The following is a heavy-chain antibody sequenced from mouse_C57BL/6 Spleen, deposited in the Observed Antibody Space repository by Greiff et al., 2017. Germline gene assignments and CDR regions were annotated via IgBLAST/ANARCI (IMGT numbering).Heavy chain of an antibody. CDR1: GFNIKDDY. Sequence: EVQLQQSGAELVRPGASVKLSCTASGFNIKDDYMHWVKQRPEQGLEWIGWIDPENGDTEYASKFQGKATITADTSSNTAYLQLSSLTSEDTAVYYCTSSTTVVATYWYFDVWGTGTTVTVSS. D-gene: IGHD1-1*01. CDR3: TSSTTVVATYWYFDV. V-gene: IGHV14-4*01. J-gene: IGHJ1*03. CDR2: IDPENGDT.